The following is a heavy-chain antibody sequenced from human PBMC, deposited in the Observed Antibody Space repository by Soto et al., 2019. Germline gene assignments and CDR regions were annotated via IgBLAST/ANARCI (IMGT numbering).Heavy chain of an antibody. J-gene: IGHJ5*02. CDR3: ARDGVVATEGTPVDP. D-gene: IGHD2-21*01. CDR2: ISAYNGNT. CDR1: GYTFTSYG. V-gene: IGHV1-18*01. Sequence: ASVKVSCKASGYTFTSYGISWVRQAPGQGLEWMGWISAYNGNTNYAQKLQGRVTMTTDTSTSTAYMELRSLRSDDTAVYYCARDGVVATEGTPVDPWGQGTLVTVSS.